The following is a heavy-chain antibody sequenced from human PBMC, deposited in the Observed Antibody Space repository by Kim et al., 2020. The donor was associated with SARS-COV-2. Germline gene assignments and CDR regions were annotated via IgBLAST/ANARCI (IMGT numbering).Heavy chain of an antibody. J-gene: IGHJ4*02. V-gene: IGHV3-30*01. Sequence: ADSVKGRFTISRDNSKNTLYLQMNSLRAEDTAVYYCARGNYYDSSGTPIFWGQGTLVTVSS. D-gene: IGHD3-22*01. CDR3: ARGNYYDSSGTPIF.